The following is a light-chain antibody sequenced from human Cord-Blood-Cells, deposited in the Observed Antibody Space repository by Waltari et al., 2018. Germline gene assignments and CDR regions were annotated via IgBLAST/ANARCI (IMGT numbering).Light chain of an antibody. J-gene: IGLJ2*01. CDR3: CSYAGSYTFVV. Sequence: QSALTQPRSVSGSPGQSVTISCTGTRSDVGGYNYVPWYQPHPGKAPKLMLYDGSKRPSGVPDRFSGSKSGNTASLTISGLQAEDEADYYCCSYAGSYTFVVFGGGTKLTVL. CDR2: DGS. CDR1: RSDVGGYNY. V-gene: IGLV2-11*01.